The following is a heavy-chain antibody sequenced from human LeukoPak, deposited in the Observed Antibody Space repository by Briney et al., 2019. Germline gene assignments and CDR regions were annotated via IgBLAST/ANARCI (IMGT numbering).Heavy chain of an antibody. J-gene: IGHJ4*02. CDR2: IYSGGST. V-gene: IGHV3-66*01. CDR1: GFTVCRNY. CDR3: ASGHNPYGAIDY. D-gene: IGHD4/OR15-4a*01. Sequence: PGGSLTLSCTASGFTVCRNYMMGPRQAPGKGLEWVSVIYSGGSTYSADSVKGRFTITRDNSKNTLYLQMNSLTAEDTAVYYCASGHNPYGAIDYWGQGTLVTVSS.